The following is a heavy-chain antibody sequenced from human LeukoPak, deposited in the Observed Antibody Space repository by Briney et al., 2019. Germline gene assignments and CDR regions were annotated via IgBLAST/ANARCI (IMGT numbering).Heavy chain of an antibody. J-gene: IGHJ4*02. V-gene: IGHV3-11*01. CDR2: ISSSGSTI. CDR3: ARARAVAAPQDY. CDR1: TSTFSDYY. D-gene: IGHD6-19*01. Sequence: GGSLRLPRAASTSTFSDYYMSWVREAPGKGLEWVSYISSSGSTIYYADSVKGRFTISRDNAKNSLYLQMNSLRAEDTAVYYCARARAVAAPQDYWGQGTLVTVSS.